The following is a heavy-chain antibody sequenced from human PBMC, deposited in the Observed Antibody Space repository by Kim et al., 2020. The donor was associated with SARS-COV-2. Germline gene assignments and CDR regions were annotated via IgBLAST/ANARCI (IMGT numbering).Heavy chain of an antibody. V-gene: IGHV3-7*03. CDR3: ARDLVTGYDY. Sequence: GGSLRLSCAASGFTLSDYWMSWVRHLPVKGLEWVANIKHDGSEKYYVDSVIGRFSISRDNAKNSLYLQMSSLRAEDTALYYCARDLVTGYDYWGQGTLVT. D-gene: IGHD2-21*02. CDR2: IKHDGSEK. J-gene: IGHJ4*02. CDR1: GFTLSDYW.